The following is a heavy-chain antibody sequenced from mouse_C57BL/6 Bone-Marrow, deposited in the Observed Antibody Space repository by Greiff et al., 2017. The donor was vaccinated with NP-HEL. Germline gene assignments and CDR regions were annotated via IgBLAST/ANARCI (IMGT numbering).Heavy chain of an antibody. CDR3: ASEGVYGNPFAY. D-gene: IGHD2-1*01. V-gene: IGHV2-6*01. Sequence: QVQLKESGPGLVAPSQSLSITCTVSGFSLTSYGVDWVRQSPGKGLEWLGVIWGVGSTNYNSALKSRLSISKDNSKSQVFLKMNSLQTDDTAMYYCASEGVYGNPFAYWGQGTLVTVSA. J-gene: IGHJ3*01. CDR2: IWGVGST. CDR1: GFSLTSYG.